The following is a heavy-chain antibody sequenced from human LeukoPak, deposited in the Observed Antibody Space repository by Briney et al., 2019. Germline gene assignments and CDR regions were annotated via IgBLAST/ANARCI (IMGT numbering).Heavy chain of an antibody. CDR2: IFTSGST. J-gene: IGHJ4*02. V-gene: IGHV4-4*07. D-gene: IGHD1-26*01. Sequence: PSETLSLTCTVSGGSISNYYWSWIRQPAGKGLEWIGHIFTSGSTNYNPSLKSRVTMSLDTSRNQFSLKLSSVTAADTAVFYCARENSGSYREFDYWGQGTLVTVSS. CDR1: GGSISNYY. CDR3: ARENSGSYREFDY.